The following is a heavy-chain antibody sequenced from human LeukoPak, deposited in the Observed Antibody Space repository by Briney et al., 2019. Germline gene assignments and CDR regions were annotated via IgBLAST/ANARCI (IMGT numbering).Heavy chain of an antibody. CDR2: ISGSGGST. V-gene: IGHV3-23*01. CDR3: ASGVFG. CDR1: GLTFNSNG. J-gene: IGHJ4*02. Sequence: GGSLRLSCAVSGLTFNSNGMNWIRQAPGKGLEWVSAISGSGGSTYYADSVKGRFTISRDNAKNSLYLQMNSLRAEDTAVYYCASGVFGGGQGTLVTVSS. D-gene: IGHD3-10*01.